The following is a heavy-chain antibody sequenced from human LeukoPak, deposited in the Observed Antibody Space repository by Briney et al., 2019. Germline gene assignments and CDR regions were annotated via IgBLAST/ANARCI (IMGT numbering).Heavy chain of an antibody. J-gene: IGHJ4*02. CDR1: GFTFSSYE. V-gene: IGHV3-48*03. CDR2: ISSSGRTT. D-gene: IGHD1-1*01. Sequence: SGGSLRLSCAASGFTFSSYEMNWVRQAPGKGLEWVSYISSSGRTTYYADSVKGRFTISRDNAKNSLYLQMNSLRAEDTAVYYCATLVNYWSFDYWGQGTLVAVSS. CDR3: ATLVNYWSFDY.